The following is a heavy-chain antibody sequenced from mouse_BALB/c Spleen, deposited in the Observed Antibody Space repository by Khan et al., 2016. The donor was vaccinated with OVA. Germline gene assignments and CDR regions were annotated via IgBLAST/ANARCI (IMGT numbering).Heavy chain of an antibody. J-gene: IGHJ4*01. CDR3: ARSNYYGSGLYAMDY. CDR2: ISPGSSSP. Sequence: DLVKPGASVKLSCKASGYTFTSYWINWIKQRPGQGLEWIGHISPGSSSPYYNEMFTVKATLTVDSSSTTAYIQLSSLSSEDSAVYCCARSNYYGSGLYAMDYWGQGTSVTVSS. V-gene: IGHV1S41*01. CDR1: GYTFTSYW. D-gene: IGHD1-1*01.